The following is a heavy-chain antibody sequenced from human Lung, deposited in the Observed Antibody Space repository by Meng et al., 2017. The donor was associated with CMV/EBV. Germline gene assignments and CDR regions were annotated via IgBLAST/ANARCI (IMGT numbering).Heavy chain of an antibody. CDR1: GGSINNYY. Sequence: SETLSLXCTVSGGSINNYYWTWIRQPPGMRLEWIGYISYSGSTKYNPTLKSRVTISVDTSQYHFSLKLSSVTAADTAVYYCARGSLSVVDPDHYFDYWGQGTXVTVSS. CDR3: ARGSLSVVDPDHYFDY. D-gene: IGHD2-15*01. J-gene: IGHJ4*02. V-gene: IGHV4-59*01. CDR2: ISYSGST.